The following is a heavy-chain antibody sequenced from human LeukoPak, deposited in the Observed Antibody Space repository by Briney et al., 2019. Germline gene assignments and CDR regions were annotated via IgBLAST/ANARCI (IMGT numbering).Heavy chain of an antibody. CDR3: ARDRGLSGYDLCDY. Sequence: GGSLRLSCAASTFTFSNYWMSWVRQAPGKGLEWVATIKHDGSEKHYVDSVEGRFTISRDNAMNSLYLQMNSLRAEDTAVYYCARDRGLSGYDLCDYWGQGTLVTVSS. D-gene: IGHD5-12*01. J-gene: IGHJ4*02. CDR2: IKHDGSEK. V-gene: IGHV3-7*01. CDR1: TFTFSNYW.